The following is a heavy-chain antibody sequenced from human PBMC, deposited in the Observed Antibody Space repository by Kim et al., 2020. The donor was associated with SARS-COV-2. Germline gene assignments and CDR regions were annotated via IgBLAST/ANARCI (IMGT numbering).Heavy chain of an antibody. D-gene: IGHD1-20*01. CDR3: TTPRITGTDTASDY. V-gene: IGHV3-15*01. CDR1: GFTFSNAW. J-gene: IGHJ4*02. CDR2: IKSKTDGGTT. Sequence: GGSLRLSCAASGFTFSNAWMSWVRQAPGKGLEWVGRIKSKTDGGTTDYAAPVKGRFTISRDDSKNTLYLQMNSLKTEDTAVYYCTTPRITGTDTASDYWGQGTLVTVSS.